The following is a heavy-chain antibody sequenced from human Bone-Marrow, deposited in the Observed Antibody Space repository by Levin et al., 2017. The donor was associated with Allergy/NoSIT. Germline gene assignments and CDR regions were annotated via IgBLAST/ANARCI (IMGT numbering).Heavy chain of an antibody. Sequence: SQTLSLTCTVSGGSISSSSYYWGWIRQPPGKGLEWIGSIYYSGSTYYNPSLKSRVTISVDTSKNQFSLKLSSVTAADTAVYYCARDVSAAAGSAKHYFDYWGQGTLVTVSS. D-gene: IGHD6-13*01. V-gene: IGHV4-39*02. CDR3: ARDVSAAAGSAKHYFDY. J-gene: IGHJ4*02. CDR2: IYYSGST. CDR1: GGSISSSSYY.